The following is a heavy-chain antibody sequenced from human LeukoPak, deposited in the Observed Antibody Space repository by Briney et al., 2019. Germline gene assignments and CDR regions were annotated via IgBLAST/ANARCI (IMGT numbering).Heavy chain of an antibody. Sequence: GGPLRLSCAASEFSFGSNYMTWVRQAPGKGLEWVSLIGGSTYYADSVKGRFTISRDNSKNTLYLQMNSLRAEDTAVYYCARGPSGYHNTGGQGTLVTVSS. D-gene: IGHD5-12*01. CDR1: EFSFGSNY. CDR3: ARGPSGYHNT. J-gene: IGHJ4*02. V-gene: IGHV3-66*01. CDR2: IGGST.